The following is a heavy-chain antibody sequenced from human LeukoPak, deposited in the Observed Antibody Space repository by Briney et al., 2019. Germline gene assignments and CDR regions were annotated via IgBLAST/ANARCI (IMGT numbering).Heavy chain of an antibody. D-gene: IGHD2-2*01. CDR3: TYSSTSSPLYYYYGMDV. V-gene: IGHV1-18*01. J-gene: IGHJ6*02. CDR1: GYTFTSYG. CDR2: ISAYNGNS. Sequence: ASVKVSCKASGYTFTSYGISWVRQAPGQGLEWMGWISAYNGNSNYAQKLQGRVTMTTDTSTSTAYMELRSLRSDDTAVYYCTYSSTSSPLYYYYGMDVWGQGTTVTVSS.